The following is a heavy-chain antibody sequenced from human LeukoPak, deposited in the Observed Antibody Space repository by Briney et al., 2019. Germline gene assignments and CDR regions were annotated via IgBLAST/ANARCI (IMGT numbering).Heavy chain of an antibody. J-gene: IGHJ4*02. D-gene: IGHD1-26*01. V-gene: IGHV1-69*13. CDR3: AREVKGSYADY. CDR1: GGTFSSYA. CDR2: IILIFGTA. Sequence: WASVKVSCKASGGTFSSYAISWVRQAPGQGLEWMGGIILIFGTANYAQKFQGRVTITADESTSTAYMELSSLRSEDTAVYYCAREVKGSYADYWGQGTLVTVSS.